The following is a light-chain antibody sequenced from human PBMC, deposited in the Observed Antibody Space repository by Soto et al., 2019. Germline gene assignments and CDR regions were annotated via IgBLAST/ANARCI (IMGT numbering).Light chain of an antibody. CDR2: EVN. CDR1: SSDVGGYNY. V-gene: IGLV2-8*01. Sequence: QSVLTQPPSASGSPGQSVAISCTGTSSDVGGYNYVSWYQQHPGEAPKLMIYEVNKRPSGVPDRFSGSKSGNTASLTVSGLQAEDEADYYCSSYAGSSNVFGTGTRSPS. CDR3: SSYAGSSNV. J-gene: IGLJ1*01.